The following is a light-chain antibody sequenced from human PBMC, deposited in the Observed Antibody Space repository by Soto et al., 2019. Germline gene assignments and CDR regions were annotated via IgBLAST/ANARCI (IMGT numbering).Light chain of an antibody. V-gene: IGLV1-47*02. CDR1: SSTLGTFY. CDR3: AAWDDGLSAYV. J-gene: IGLJ1*01. Sequence: QSVLTQPPSAASTPGRRVPLSCYGSSSTLGTFYVYWYQHLPGTAPRLLIYLDTQRPSGVPDRFSGSKSGTSASLAISGLRSEDEGYYYCAAWDDGLSAYVFGTGTKVTVL. CDR2: LDT.